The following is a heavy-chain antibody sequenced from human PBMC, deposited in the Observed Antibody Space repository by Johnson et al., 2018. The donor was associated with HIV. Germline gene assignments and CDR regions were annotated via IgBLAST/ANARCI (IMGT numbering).Heavy chain of an antibody. CDR2: ISYDGSNK. Sequence: VVQPGRSLRLSCAASGFTFSSYAMHWVRQAPGKGLEWVAVISYDGSNKYYADSVKGRFTISRDNSKNTLYLQMNSLRAEDTAVYYCAKEGSGYFHAFDIWGQGTMVTVSS. D-gene: IGHD3-22*01. CDR1: GFTFSSYA. V-gene: IGHV3-30-3*01. CDR3: AKEGSGYFHAFDI. J-gene: IGHJ3*02.